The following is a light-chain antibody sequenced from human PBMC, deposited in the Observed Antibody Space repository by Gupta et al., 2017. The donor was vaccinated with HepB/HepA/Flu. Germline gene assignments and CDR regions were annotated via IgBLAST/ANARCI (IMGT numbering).Light chain of an antibody. J-gene: IGLJ3*02. Sequence: QSALTQPASVSGSPGQSITISCTGTSSDIGSYNLVSWYQQHPGKAPKLMIYEVNTRPSGFSYRFSGSKSGNTASLTISGLQAEDEADYYCCSYAGSGALVFGGGTKLTVL. CDR2: EVN. V-gene: IGLV2-23*02. CDR1: SSDIGSYNL. CDR3: CSYAGSGALV.